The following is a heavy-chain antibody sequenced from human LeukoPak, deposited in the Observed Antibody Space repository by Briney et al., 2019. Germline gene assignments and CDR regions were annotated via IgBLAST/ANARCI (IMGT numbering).Heavy chain of an antibody. J-gene: IGHJ4*02. CDR3: AWGLASGSYSSGTFDY. V-gene: IGHV1-18*01. D-gene: IGHD1-26*01. CDR2: ISAYNGNT. CDR1: GYTFTSYG. Sequence: ASVKVSCKASGYTFTSYGISWVRQAPGQGLEWMGWISAYNGNTNYAQKLQGRVTMTTDTSTSTAYMELRSLRSDDTAVYYCAWGLASGSYSSGTFDYWGQGTLVTVSS.